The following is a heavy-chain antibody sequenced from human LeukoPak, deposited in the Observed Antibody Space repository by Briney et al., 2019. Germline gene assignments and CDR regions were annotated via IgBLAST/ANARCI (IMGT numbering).Heavy chain of an antibody. CDR3: AREDSSGYYFYYYYGMDV. CDR1: GFTFSSYW. V-gene: IGHV3-74*01. J-gene: IGHJ6*02. Sequence: QPGGSLRLSCAASGFTFSSYWMHWVRQAPGKGLVWVSRINSDGSSTSYADSVKGRFTISRDNAKNTLYLQMNSLRAEDTAVYYCAREDSSGYYFYYYYGMDVWGQGTTVTVSS. CDR2: INSDGSST. D-gene: IGHD3-22*01.